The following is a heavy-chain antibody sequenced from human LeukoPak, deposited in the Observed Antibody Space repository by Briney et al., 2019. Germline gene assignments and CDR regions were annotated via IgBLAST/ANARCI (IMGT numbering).Heavy chain of an antibody. V-gene: IGHV1-69*13. D-gene: IGHD6-6*01. CDR1: GGTFSSYA. Sequence: SGKVSCKASGGTFSSYAISWVRQAPGQGLEWMGGIIPIFGTANYAQKFQGRVTITADESTSTAYMELSSLRSEDTAVYYCASDEYSSSSLLVCGQGTLVTVSS. CDR2: IIPIFGTA. J-gene: IGHJ4*02. CDR3: ASDEYSSSSLLV.